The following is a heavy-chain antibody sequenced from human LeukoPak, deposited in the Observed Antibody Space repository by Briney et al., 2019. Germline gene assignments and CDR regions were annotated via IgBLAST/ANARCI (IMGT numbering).Heavy chain of an antibody. CDR2: IYYSGST. Sequence: SETLSLICTVSGGSISSSSYYWGWIRQPPGKGLEWIGSIYYSGSTYYNPSLKSRVTISVDTSKNQFSLKLSSVTAADTAVYYCARDHFWSGKNWFDPWGQGTLVTVSS. CDR1: GGSISSSSYY. D-gene: IGHD3-3*02. CDR3: ARDHFWSGKNWFDP. V-gene: IGHV4-39*07. J-gene: IGHJ5*02.